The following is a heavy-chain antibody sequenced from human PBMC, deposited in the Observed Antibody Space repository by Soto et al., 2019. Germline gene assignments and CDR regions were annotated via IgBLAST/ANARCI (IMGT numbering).Heavy chain of an antibody. D-gene: IGHD6-13*01. Sequence: GGSLRLSCAASGFTFSSYSMNWVRQAPGKGLEWVSSISSSSSYIYYADSVKGRFTISRDNAKNSLYLQMNSLRAEDTAVYYCARDDQLGGMNDYWGQGTLVTVSS. CDR2: ISSSSSYI. CDR1: GFTFSSYS. J-gene: IGHJ4*02. CDR3: ARDDQLGGMNDY. V-gene: IGHV3-21*01.